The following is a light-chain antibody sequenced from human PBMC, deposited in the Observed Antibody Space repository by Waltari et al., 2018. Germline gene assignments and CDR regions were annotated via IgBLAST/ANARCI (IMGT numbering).Light chain of an antibody. CDR2: EVS. Sequence: QSALTHPASVPGPPGQSITSSCTGTSSDVGGYNYVSWYQQHPGKVPKLMIYEVSNRPSGVSNRFSGSKSGNTASLTISGLQAEDEADYYCLSYTSSSTYVFGTGTKVTVL. CDR1: SSDVGGYNY. J-gene: IGLJ1*01. CDR3: LSYTSSSTYV. V-gene: IGLV2-14*01.